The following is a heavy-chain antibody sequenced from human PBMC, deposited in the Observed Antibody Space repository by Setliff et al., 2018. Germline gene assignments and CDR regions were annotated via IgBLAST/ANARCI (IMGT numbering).Heavy chain of an antibody. CDR3: ARHRVGNSGYAIPILDF. J-gene: IGHJ4*02. CDR2: IYPCNSNI. Sequence: GESLKISCKASGYSFTDYWIAWVRQMPGKGLEWMGIIYPCNSNIKYSPSFEAQITFSVDKSITTAYLQWSSLKASDTAIYYCARHRVGNSGYAIPILDFWGQGALVTVSS. V-gene: IGHV5-51*01. D-gene: IGHD5-12*01. CDR1: GYSFTDYW.